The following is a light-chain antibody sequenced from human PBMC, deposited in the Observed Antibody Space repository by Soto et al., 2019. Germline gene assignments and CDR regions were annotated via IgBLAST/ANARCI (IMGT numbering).Light chain of an antibody. CDR1: QSVRSN. CDR2: DAS. CDR3: QQYSDWPLT. J-gene: IGKJ3*01. Sequence: EIVMTQSPATLSVSPGERATLSCRASQSVRSNFLAWYQQKPGQAPRLLIHDASTRATGIPARFSGSGSGTEVTLTISSLQSEDLAVYFCQQYSDWPLTFGPGTKVDI. V-gene: IGKV3-15*01.